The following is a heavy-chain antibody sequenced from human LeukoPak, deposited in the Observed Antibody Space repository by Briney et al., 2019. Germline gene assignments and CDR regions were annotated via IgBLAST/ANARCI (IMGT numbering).Heavy chain of an antibody. Sequence: PGGSLRLSCSVSRFSFSDYGMVWFRQAPGKGLEWVSYISSASKMIYYAGSVKGRFTISRDNAKNSLYLQMSTLRADDTAVYYCARDRGSANCSGGSCRFYFDYWGQGTLVTVSS. V-gene: IGHV3-48*01. J-gene: IGHJ4*02. CDR1: RFSFSDYG. D-gene: IGHD2-15*01. CDR2: ISSASKMI. CDR3: ARDRGSANCSGGSCRFYFDY.